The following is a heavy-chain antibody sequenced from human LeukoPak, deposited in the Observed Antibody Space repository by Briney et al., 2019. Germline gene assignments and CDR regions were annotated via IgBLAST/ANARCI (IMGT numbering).Heavy chain of an antibody. D-gene: IGHD1-1*01. V-gene: IGHV4-39*07. J-gene: IGHJ5*02. CDR1: GGSISSSSYY. CDR2: IYYSGST. Sequence: SETLSLTCTASGGSISSSSYYWGWIRQPPGKGLEWIGSIYYSGSTYYNPSLKSRVTISVDTSKNQFSLKLSSVPAADTAVYYCARVVTGTTSWFDPWGQGTLVTVSS. CDR3: ARVVTGTTSWFDP.